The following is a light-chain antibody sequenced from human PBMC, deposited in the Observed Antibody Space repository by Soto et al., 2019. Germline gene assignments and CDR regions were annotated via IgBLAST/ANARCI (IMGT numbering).Light chain of an antibody. CDR1: SSDVAGYNS. Sequence: QSALTQPASVSGSPGQSITISCTGTSSDVAGYNSVSWYQQHPGKAPKLMIYDVNYRPSGVSNRFSGSKSGNTASLTISGLQAEDEADYYCSSYTSSSTVFGGGTKLTVL. CDR3: SSYTSSSTV. J-gene: IGLJ2*01. CDR2: DVN. V-gene: IGLV2-14*03.